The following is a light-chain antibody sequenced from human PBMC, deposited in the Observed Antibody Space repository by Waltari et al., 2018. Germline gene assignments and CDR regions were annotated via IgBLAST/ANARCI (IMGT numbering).Light chain of an antibody. J-gene: IGKJ1*01. CDR3: QQYNSYSWT. Sequence: DIQMTQSPSTLSASVGDRVTITCRASQSSSNWLAWYQQKPGKAPKVLIYKASSLESGVPSRFSGSGSGTEFTLTISRLQPDDFATYYCQQYNSYSWTFGQGTKVEIK. CDR2: KAS. CDR1: QSSSNW. V-gene: IGKV1-5*03.